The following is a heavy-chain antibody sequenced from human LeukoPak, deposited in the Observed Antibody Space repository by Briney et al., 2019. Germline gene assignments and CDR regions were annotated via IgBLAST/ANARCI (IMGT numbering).Heavy chain of an antibody. J-gene: IGHJ3*02. Sequence: SETLSLTCSDSGGFINSCDCYWGWIRQSPGKGLEWIGHIHFSGATNYNPSLRSRVDISIDPSNTQFSLRLTSVTASDTAVYYCATDIAVAGSAFDILGQGTMVTVSS. CDR3: ATDIAVAGSAFDI. CDR1: GGFINSCDCY. CDR2: IHFSGAT. D-gene: IGHD6-19*01. V-gene: IGHV4-30-4*08.